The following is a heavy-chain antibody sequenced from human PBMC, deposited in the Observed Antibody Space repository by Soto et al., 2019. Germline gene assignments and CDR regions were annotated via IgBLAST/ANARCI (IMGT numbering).Heavy chain of an antibody. J-gene: IGHJ3*02. D-gene: IGHD2-15*01. Sequence: LTCTVSGGSISSGGYYWSWIRQHPGKGLEWIGYIYYSGSTYYNPSLKSRVTISVDTSKNQFSLKLSSVTAADTAVYYCARDKGWSGAFDIWGQGTMVTVSS. CDR3: ARDKGWSGAFDI. CDR2: IYYSGST. V-gene: IGHV4-31*02. CDR1: GGSISSGGYY.